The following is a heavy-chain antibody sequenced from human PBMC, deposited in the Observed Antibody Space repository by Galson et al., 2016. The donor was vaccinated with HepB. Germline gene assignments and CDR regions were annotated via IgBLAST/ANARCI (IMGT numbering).Heavy chain of an antibody. D-gene: IGHD1-14*01. CDR1: GFSFSVYS. J-gene: IGHJ4*02. CDR3: APESNTELFDY. Sequence: SLRLSCAASGFSFSVYSMNWVRQAPGKGLEWVSYISSRSDTIKYGDSVKGRFTISRDNAKKSLYLQMDNLREDDTAVYYRAPESNTELFDYWGQGTLVTVSS. CDR2: ISSRSDTI. V-gene: IGHV3-48*02.